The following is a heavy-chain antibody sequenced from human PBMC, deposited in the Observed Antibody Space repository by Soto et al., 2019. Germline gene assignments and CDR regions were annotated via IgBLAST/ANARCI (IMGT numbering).Heavy chain of an antibody. CDR1: GFTFSGSA. V-gene: IGHV3-73*01. J-gene: IGHJ6*02. Sequence: HPGGSLRLSCAASGFTFSGSAMHWVRQASGKGLEWVGRIRSKADSYATVYAASVKGRFTISRDDSKNTAYLQMNSLKTEDTAVYYCTRGYFANYDFWSPRVSMDVWGQGTTVTVSS. CDR3: TRGYFANYDFWSPRVSMDV. D-gene: IGHD3-3*01. CDR2: IRSKADSYAT.